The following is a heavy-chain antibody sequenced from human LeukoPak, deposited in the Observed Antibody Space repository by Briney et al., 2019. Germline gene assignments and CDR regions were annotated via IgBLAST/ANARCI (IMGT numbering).Heavy chain of an antibody. CDR3: ARDDYGDYPPYYFDY. V-gene: IGHV1-18*04. CDR2: ISAYNGNT. CDR1: GYTFTSHG. D-gene: IGHD4-17*01. J-gene: IGHJ4*02. Sequence: ASVKVSCKASGYTFTSHGISWVRQAPGQGLEWMGWISAYNGNTNYAQKLQGRVTMTTDTSTSTAYMELRSLRSDDTAVYYCARDDYGDYPPYYFDYWGQGTLVTVSS.